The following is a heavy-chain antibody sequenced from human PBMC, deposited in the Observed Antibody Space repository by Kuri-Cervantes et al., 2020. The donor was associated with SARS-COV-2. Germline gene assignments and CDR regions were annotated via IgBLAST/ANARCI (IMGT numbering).Heavy chain of an antibody. CDR2: IYYSGST. D-gene: IGHD6-19*01. CDR3: ARARYSSGPPGGYYYYMDV. CDR1: GGSISSSSYY. V-gene: IGHV4-39*07. Sequence: SETLSLTCTVSGGSISSSSYYWGWIRQPPGKGLEWIGSIYYSGSTYYNPSLKSRVTISVDTSKNQFSLKLSSVTAADTAVYYCARARYSSGPPGGYYYYMDVWGKGTTVTVSS. J-gene: IGHJ6*03.